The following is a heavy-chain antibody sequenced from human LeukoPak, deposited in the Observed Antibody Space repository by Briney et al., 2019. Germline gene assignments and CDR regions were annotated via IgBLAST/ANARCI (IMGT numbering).Heavy chain of an antibody. Sequence: GGTLRLSCAASGFTFSSYGMSWVRQAPGKGLEWVSAISGSGGSTYYADSVKGRFTISRDNAKNSLYLQMNSLRAEDTAVYYCARDSNWNDPLGYWGQETLVTVSS. CDR1: GFTFSSYG. V-gene: IGHV3-23*01. CDR3: ARDSNWNDPLGY. CDR2: ISGSGGST. D-gene: IGHD1-1*01. J-gene: IGHJ4*02.